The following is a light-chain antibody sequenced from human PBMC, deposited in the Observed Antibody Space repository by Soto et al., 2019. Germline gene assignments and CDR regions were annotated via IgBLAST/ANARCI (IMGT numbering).Light chain of an antibody. CDR3: QQYNNWPPIT. CDR2: YAS. Sequence: EIVMTQSPATLSVSPGERATLSCRASQSVSNNLAWYQQKPGQAPRLLIYYASTRATGIPARFSGSGSGTEFSLTISSLQSEDFALYYCQQYNNWPPITFGQGTRLEIK. V-gene: IGKV3-15*01. J-gene: IGKJ5*01. CDR1: QSVSNN.